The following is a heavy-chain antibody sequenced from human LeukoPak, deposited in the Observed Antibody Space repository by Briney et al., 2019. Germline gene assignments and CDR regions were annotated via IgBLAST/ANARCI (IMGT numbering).Heavy chain of an antibody. CDR1: AGTFSIYT. CDR2: IIPILGIA. V-gene: IGHV1-69*02. CDR3: APESSGWYGSGY. J-gene: IGHJ4*02. D-gene: IGHD6-19*01. Sequence: EASVTVSFTASAGTFSIYTISWVRQAPGQGLEWMGRIIPILGIANYAQKFQGRVTITADKSTSTAYMELSSLRSEDTAVYYCAPESSGWYGSGYWGEGTLVTVSS.